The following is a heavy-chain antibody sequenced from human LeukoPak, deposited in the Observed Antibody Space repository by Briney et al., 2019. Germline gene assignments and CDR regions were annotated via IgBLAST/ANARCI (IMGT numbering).Heavy chain of an antibody. CDR3: ARRGGNEISYFDY. CDR2: INPTSGNR. D-gene: IGHD4-23*01. Sequence: ASVKVSCKASGYTFTSYDINWVRQAAGQGLEWMGWINPTSGNRGYAQKFQGSVTMTRDNSISTAYMELSGLRSEDTAVYYCARRGGNEISYFDYWGQGTLVTVSS. V-gene: IGHV1-8*01. J-gene: IGHJ4*02. CDR1: GYTFTSYD.